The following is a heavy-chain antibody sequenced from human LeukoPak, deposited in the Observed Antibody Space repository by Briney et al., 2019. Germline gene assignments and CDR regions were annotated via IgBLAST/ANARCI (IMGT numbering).Heavy chain of an antibody. J-gene: IGHJ2*01. V-gene: IGHV4-38-2*02. CDR1: GYSIAHGFF. CDR2: LYHSGTT. D-gene: IGHD2-15*01. Sequence: SEALSLTCTVSGYSIAHGFFWAWIRQPPGGGLEWIGRLYHSGTTYYNTSLKSRISTSVDTSKNQFSLKLRLVTAADTAVYYCARVEVPRDINDWYFDPWGRGTLVTVSS. CDR3: ARVEVPRDINDWYFDP.